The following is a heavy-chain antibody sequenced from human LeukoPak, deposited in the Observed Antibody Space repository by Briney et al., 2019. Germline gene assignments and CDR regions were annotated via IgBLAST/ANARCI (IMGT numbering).Heavy chain of an antibody. CDR1: GGSFSGYY. CDR2: INHSGST. D-gene: IGHD2-2*01. CDR3: ARGPGYCSSTSCYDFFLGWFDP. J-gene: IGHJ5*01. Sequence: SETLSLTCAVYGGSFSGYYWSWIRQSPGKGLEWIGEINHSGSTNYNPSLKSRVTISVDTSKNQFSLKLSSVTAADTAVYYCARGPGYCSSTSCYDFFLGWFDPWGQGTLVTVSS. V-gene: IGHV4-34*01.